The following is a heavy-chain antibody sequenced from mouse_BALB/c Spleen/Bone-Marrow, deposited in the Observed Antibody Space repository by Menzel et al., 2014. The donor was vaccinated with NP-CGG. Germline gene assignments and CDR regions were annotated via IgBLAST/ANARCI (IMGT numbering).Heavy chain of an antibody. CDR2: INPDSSTI. Sequence: EVQGVESGGGLVQPGGSLKLSCAALGFDFSGFWMGWVRQAPGKGLEWIGEINPDSSTINYTPSLKDRFIISRDNAKNTLYLQMNKVRSEDTALYYCGRLGYYGCFAYWGQGTLVTVSA. CDR1: GFDFSGFW. CDR3: GRLGYYGCFAY. D-gene: IGHD2-3*01. J-gene: IGHJ3*01. V-gene: IGHV4-1*02.